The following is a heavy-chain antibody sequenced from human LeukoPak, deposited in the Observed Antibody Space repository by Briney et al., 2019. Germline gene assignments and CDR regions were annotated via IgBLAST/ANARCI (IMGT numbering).Heavy chain of an antibody. V-gene: IGHV4-34*01. CDR1: GGSFSGYY. D-gene: IGHD5-18*01. J-gene: IGHJ6*03. CDR2: INHSGST. Sequence: KSSETLSLTCAVYGGSFSGYYWSWIRQPPGKGLEWIGEINHSGSTKYNPSLKSRVSMSVGTSKNQFSLKLSSVTAADTAVYYCARGRYSYGPQNYDYMDVWGKGTTVTISS. CDR3: ARGRYSYGPQNYDYMDV.